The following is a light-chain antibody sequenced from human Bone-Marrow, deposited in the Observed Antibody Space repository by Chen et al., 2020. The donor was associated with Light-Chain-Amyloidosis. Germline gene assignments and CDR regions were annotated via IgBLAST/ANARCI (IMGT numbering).Light chain of an antibody. V-gene: IGLV3-21*02. CDR3: QVWDRSSDRPV. Sequence: SYLLPQPSSVPGAPGRPATTACGGNNIGSTSVHWYQQTPGQAPLLVVYDDSDRPSGIPERLSGSNSGNTATLTISRVEAGDEADYYCQVWDRSSDRPVFGGGTKLTVL. CDR2: DDS. J-gene: IGLJ3*02. CDR1: NIGSTS.